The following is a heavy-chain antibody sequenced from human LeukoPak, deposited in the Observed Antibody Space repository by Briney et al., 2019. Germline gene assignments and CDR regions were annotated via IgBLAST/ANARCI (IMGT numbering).Heavy chain of an antibody. V-gene: IGHV3-30*18. CDR1: GFTFSSYG. J-gene: IGHJ4*02. CDR2: ISYDGSNE. CDR3: AKAHHPYSGNYFFDY. Sequence: PGGSLRLSCAASGFTFSSYGMHWVRQAPGKGLEWVAVISYDGSNEYFADSVKDRFTVSRDNSKNTLYLQVNSLRPEDTAVYYCAKAHHPYSGNYFFDYWGQGTLVPVSS. D-gene: IGHD1-26*01.